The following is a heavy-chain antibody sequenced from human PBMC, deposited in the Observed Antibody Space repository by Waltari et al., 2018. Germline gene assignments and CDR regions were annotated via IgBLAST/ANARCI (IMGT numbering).Heavy chain of an antibody. J-gene: IGHJ4*02. CDR1: GTTFSSSS. CDR3: ALRYAMGALRDLDY. V-gene: IGHV1-69*02. CDR2: IIPVLVLP. D-gene: IGHD3-9*01. Sequence: VPLVQSGAAVKKPGSSVMVSCKASGTTFSSSSITWVRQAPGQGLEWVGRIIPVLVLPNYAQNYQGRVTITADRSTSTVYMELSSLRSDDTAIYYCALRYAMGALRDLDYWGQGTLVSVSS.